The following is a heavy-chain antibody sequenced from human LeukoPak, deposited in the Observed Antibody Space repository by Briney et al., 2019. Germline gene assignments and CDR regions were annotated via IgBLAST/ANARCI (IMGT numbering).Heavy chain of an antibody. CDR3: ARGTFWSGYYHDY. Sequence: PSETLSLTCTVSGGSISSSYSYWGWIRQPPGKGLEWIGNIYYSGSTYYSPSLTSRVTVSVDTSENQFSLKLSSVTAADTAVYYCARGTFWSGYYHDYWGQGTLVTVSS. D-gene: IGHD3-3*01. CDR2: IYYSGST. CDR1: GGSISSSYSY. V-gene: IGHV4-39*07. J-gene: IGHJ4*02.